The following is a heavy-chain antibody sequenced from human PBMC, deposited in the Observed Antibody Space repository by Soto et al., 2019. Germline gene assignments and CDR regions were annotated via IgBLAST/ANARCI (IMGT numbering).Heavy chain of an antibody. Sequence: GSLRLSCAASGFTFSSYAMSWVRQAPGKGLEWVSAISGSGGSTYYADSVKGRFTISRDNSKNTLYLQMNSLRAEDTAVYYCAKGLDCSSTSCHLFDYWGQGSLVTVSS. V-gene: IGHV3-23*01. J-gene: IGHJ4*02. CDR3: AKGLDCSSTSCHLFDY. CDR2: ISGSGGST. D-gene: IGHD2-2*01. CDR1: GFTFSSYA.